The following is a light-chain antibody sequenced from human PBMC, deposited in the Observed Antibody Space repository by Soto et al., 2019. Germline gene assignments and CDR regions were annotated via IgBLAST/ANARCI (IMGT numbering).Light chain of an antibody. CDR2: DAS. V-gene: IGKV3-11*01. Sequence: EIVLTQSPATLSLSPGERATLSCRASQGVGSYLAWYQQKPGQAPRLLIYDASKTATGIPARFSGRGSGTDFTLTISSLEPEDCAVYYCQQRGNWPKTFGQGTKLEIK. J-gene: IGKJ2*01. CDR3: QQRGNWPKT. CDR1: QGVGSY.